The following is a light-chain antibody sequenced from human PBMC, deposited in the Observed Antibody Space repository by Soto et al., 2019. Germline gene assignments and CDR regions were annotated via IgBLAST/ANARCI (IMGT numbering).Light chain of an antibody. Sequence: DIQMTQSPSAVSAFVGDRVTITCRASQGISNSLAWYQQKPGKVPKLLIYAASTLQSGVPSRFSGSGSGTDFTLTISSLQPEDVATYYCQNYNSDPKTFGPGTKVDIK. CDR1: QGISNS. CDR3: QNYNSDPKT. CDR2: AAS. V-gene: IGKV1-27*01. J-gene: IGKJ1*01.